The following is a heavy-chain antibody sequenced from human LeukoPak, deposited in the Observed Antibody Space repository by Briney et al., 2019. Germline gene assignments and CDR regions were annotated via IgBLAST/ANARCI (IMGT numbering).Heavy chain of an antibody. Sequence: SETLSLTCAVSGGSISSSSYYWGWIRQPPGKGLEWIGSIYYSGSTYYNPSLKSRVTISVDTSKNQFSLKLSSVTAADTAVYYCAREPSITIFGVVIRISYFDLWGRGTLVTVSS. V-gene: IGHV4-39*01. J-gene: IGHJ2*01. CDR2: IYYSGST. CDR1: GGSISSSSYY. D-gene: IGHD3-3*01. CDR3: AREPSITIFGVVIRISYFDL.